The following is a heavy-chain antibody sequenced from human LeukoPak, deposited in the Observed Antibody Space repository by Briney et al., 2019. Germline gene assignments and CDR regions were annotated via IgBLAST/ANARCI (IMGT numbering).Heavy chain of an antibody. D-gene: IGHD6-19*01. V-gene: IGHV4-38-2*01. J-gene: IGHJ4*02. Sequence: SETLSLTCAVSGYSISSGYYWGWIRQPRGKGLEWIGSIYHSGSTYYNPSLKSRVTISVDTSKNQFSLKLSSVTAADTAVYYCARRPRGAVAGTGIDYWGQGTLVTVSS. CDR2: IYHSGST. CDR1: GYSISSGYY. CDR3: ARRPRGAVAGTGIDY.